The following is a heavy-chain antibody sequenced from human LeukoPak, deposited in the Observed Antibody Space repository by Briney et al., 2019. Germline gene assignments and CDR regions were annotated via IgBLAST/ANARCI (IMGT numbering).Heavy chain of an antibody. V-gene: IGHV3-23*01. D-gene: IGHD6-13*01. CDR2: IDGSGGST. CDR1: GCTFSSYG. CDR3: AKGGVFIGAAGVAPDY. J-gene: IGHJ4*02. Sequence: PGGSLRLSCAASGCTFSSYGRSWVRQAPGKRMEWVSAIDGSGGSTYYAVSVKGRFTMSRANAKNTLDLQRNSLWTEGCAAYYGAKGGVFIGAAGVAPDYWGQGTLVTVSS.